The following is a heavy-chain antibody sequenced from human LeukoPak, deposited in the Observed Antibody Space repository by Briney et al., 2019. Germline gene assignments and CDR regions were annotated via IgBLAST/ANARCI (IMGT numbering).Heavy chain of an antibody. CDR3: ASGLGTGSRYCSSTSCYLFDY. J-gene: IGHJ4*02. V-gene: IGHV3-21*01. Sequence: PGGSLRLSCAASGFTFSSYSMNWVRQAPGKGLEWVSSISSSSSYIYHADSVKGRFTISRDNAKNSLYLQMNSLRAEDTAVYYCASGLGTGSRYCSSTSCYLFDYWGQGTLVTVSS. CDR2: ISSSSSYI. D-gene: IGHD2-2*01. CDR1: GFTFSSYS.